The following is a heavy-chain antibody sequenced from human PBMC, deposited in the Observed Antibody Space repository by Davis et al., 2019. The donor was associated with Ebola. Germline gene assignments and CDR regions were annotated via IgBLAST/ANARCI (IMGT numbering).Heavy chain of an antibody. V-gene: IGHV3-23*01. J-gene: IGHJ4*02. Sequence: GESLKISCAASGFTFSSYAMSWVRQAPGKGLEWVSAISGSGGSTYYADSVKGRFTISRDNSKNTLYLQMNSLRAEDTAVYYCASDTTIAVAGTWGQGTLVTVSS. D-gene: IGHD6-19*01. CDR2: ISGSGGST. CDR1: GFTFSSYA. CDR3: ASDTTIAVAGT.